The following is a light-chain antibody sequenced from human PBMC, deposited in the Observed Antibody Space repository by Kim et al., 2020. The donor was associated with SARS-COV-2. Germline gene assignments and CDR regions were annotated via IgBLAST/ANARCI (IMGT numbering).Light chain of an antibody. Sequence: PGGAIKLTYDFSTGAVTSGLFPSWFQQKPGQAPGTLIYDTSNRHSGTPARFSGSRLGGKAALTLSAAQPEDEADYYCLLSYSDSRIFGRGTQLTVL. CDR2: DTS. CDR1: TGAVTSGLF. CDR3: LLSYSDSRI. J-gene: IGLJ2*01. V-gene: IGLV7-46*01.